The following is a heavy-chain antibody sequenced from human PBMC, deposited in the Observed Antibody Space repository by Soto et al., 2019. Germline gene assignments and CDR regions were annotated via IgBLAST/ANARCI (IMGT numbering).Heavy chain of an antibody. CDR2: MNPNSGNT. CDR3: ARDAYCGGDCYLAPDY. Sequence: ASVKVSCKASGYTFTSYDINWVRQATGQGLEWMGWMNPNSGNTGYAQKFQGRVTMTRNTSISTAYMELSSLRSEDTAVYYCARDAYCGGDCYLAPDYWGQGTLVTVSS. CDR1: GYTFTSYD. D-gene: IGHD2-21*02. V-gene: IGHV1-8*01. J-gene: IGHJ4*02.